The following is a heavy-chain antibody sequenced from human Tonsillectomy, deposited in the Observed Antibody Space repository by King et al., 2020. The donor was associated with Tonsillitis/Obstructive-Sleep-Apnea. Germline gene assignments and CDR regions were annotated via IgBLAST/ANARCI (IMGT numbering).Heavy chain of an antibody. J-gene: IGHJ5*02. V-gene: IGHV3-30*04. CDR3: AREGIVLMGYGGWFDP. CDR2: ISYDGSNK. Sequence: QLVQSGGGVVQPGRSLRLSCAASGFTFSSYTMHWVRQAPGKGLEWVAVISYDGSNKHYADSVKGRFTISRDNSKNTLYLQMNSLRAEDTAVYYCAREGIVLMGYGGWFDPWGQGTLVTVSS. CDR1: GFTFSSYT. D-gene: IGHD2-8*01.